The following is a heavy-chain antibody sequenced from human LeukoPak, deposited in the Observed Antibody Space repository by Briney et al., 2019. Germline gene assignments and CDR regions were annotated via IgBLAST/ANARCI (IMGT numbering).Heavy chain of an antibody. D-gene: IGHD6-19*01. CDR1: GGSISSYY. Sequence: SGTLSLTCTVSGGSISSYYCSWIRQPAGKGLEWIGRIYSSGSTNYNASLKSRVTISVDKSKNQFSLKLSSVTAADTAMYYCARGGSSGPDYWGQGTLVTVSS. CDR2: IYSSGST. V-gene: IGHV4-4*07. J-gene: IGHJ4*02. CDR3: ARGGSSGPDY.